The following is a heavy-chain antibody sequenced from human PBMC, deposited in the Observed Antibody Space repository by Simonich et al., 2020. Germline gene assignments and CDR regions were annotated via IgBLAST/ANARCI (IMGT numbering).Heavy chain of an antibody. CDR1: GGSFSGYY. CDR2: INHSGST. Sequence: QVQLQQWGAGLLKPSETLSLTCAVYGGSFSGYYWSWIRQPPGKGLEWIGEINHSGSTNYNPSHKSRVTISVATSKNQFSLKLSSVTAADTAVYYCARLSSRSDAFDIWGQGTMVTVSS. V-gene: IGHV4-34*01. J-gene: IGHJ3*02. CDR3: ARLSSRSDAFDI.